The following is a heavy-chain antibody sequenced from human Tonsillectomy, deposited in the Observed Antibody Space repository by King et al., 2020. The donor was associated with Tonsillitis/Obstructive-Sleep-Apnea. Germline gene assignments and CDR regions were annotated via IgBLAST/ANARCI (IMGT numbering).Heavy chain of an antibody. Sequence: VQLVESGAEVKKPRASVKVSCKASGYTFTGYYMHWVRQAPGQGPEWMGRINPNSGGTNYAQNFQGRVTMTRDTSISTAYMELSRLRSDDTAVYSCARDRSDDYGAFDIWGQGTMVTVSS. J-gene: IGHJ3*02. D-gene: IGHD4-17*01. CDR3: ARDRSDDYGAFDI. CDR1: GYTFTGYY. V-gene: IGHV1-2*06. CDR2: INPNSGGT.